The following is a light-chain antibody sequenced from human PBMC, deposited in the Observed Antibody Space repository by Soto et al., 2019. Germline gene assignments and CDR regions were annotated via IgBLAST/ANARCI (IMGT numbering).Light chain of an antibody. J-gene: IGLJ1*01. V-gene: IGLV2-14*01. Sequence: QSVLTQPASVSGSPGQSITISCTGTSSDIGGYKYVSWYQQHPGKAPKLIIFEVSNRPSGVSDRFSGSNSGNTASLTISGLQAEDEADYYCTSYSTTSTHVFGTGTKVTVL. CDR3: TSYSTTSTHV. CDR2: EVS. CDR1: SSDIGGYKY.